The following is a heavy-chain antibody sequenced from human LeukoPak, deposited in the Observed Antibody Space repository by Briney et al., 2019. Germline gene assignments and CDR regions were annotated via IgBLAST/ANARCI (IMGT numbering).Heavy chain of an antibody. CDR3: ASVAACASGCHYTPFEFYY. V-gene: IGHV4-30-4*01. D-gene: IGHD3-10*01. J-gene: IGHJ4*02. CDR1: GGSIIMGDYD. CDR2: IYYSGST. Sequence: SQTLSLTCTVSGGSIIMGDYDWRWIRQPPGKGLEWIGYIYYSGSTYYNPSLKSRVTISVDTSKNQFSLKLSSVTAADTAVYYWASVAACASGCHYTPFEFYYWGQGTLVTVSS.